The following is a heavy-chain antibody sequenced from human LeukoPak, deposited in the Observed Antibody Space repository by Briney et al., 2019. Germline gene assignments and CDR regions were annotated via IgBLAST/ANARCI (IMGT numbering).Heavy chain of an antibody. Sequence: GGSLRLSCVASGFIFRDYTMNRVRQTPGKGLEWVSTINKGGSYMAYTDSVKGRFTVSRDNSKNTLYLQMNSLRAEDTAVYYCAKAVTGPPYDIWGQGTLVTVSS. CDR3: AKAVTGPPYDI. CDR2: INKGGSYM. D-gene: IGHD6-19*01. J-gene: IGHJ4*02. V-gene: IGHV3-21*04. CDR1: GFIFRDYT.